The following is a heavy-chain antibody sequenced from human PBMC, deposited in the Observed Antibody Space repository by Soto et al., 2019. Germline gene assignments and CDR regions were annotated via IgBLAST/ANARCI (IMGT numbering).Heavy chain of an antibody. CDR1: GFTFSDYY. D-gene: IGHD2-2*02. Sequence: PGGSLRLYCAASGFTFSDYYMSWIRQAPGKGLEWVSYISSSGLTMYYADSVKGRFTISRDNAKYSLYLQMNSLRAEDTAVYYCARPISPAIQPNYYYYIDVWGKGTTVTVSS. CDR3: ARPISPAIQPNYYYYIDV. CDR2: ISSSGLTM. J-gene: IGHJ6*03. V-gene: IGHV3-11*01.